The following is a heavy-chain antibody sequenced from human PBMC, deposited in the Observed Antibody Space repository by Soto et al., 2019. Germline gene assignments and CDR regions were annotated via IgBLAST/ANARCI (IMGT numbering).Heavy chain of an antibody. J-gene: IGHJ6*02. Sequence: SETLSLTCTVSGGSISSSSYYWGWIRQPPGKGLEWIGSIYYSGGTYYNPSLKSRVTISVDTSKNQFSLKLSSVTAADTAVYYCARGAPGYGMDVWGQGTTVTVSS. CDR2: IYYSGGT. CDR1: GGSISSSSYY. V-gene: IGHV4-39*01. CDR3: ARGAPGYGMDV.